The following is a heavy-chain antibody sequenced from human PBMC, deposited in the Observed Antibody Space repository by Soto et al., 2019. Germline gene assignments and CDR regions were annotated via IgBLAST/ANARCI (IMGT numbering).Heavy chain of an antibody. J-gene: IGHJ4*02. CDR2: ISGSGGST. Sequence: EVQLLESGGGLVQPGGSLRLSCAASGFTFSSYAMSWVRQAPGKGLEWVSAISGSGGSTYYADSVKGRFAISRDNSKNLLYLLMNRLRADDTAVYYCAKDLGGGSYYSWDYWGQGTLVTVSS. CDR1: GFTFSSYA. V-gene: IGHV3-23*01. D-gene: IGHD1-26*01. CDR3: AKDLGGGSYYSWDY.